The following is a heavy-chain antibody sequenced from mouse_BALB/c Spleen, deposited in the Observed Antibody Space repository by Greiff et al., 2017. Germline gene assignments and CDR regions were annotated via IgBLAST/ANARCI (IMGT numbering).Heavy chain of an antibody. CDR3: ASLLRPFAY. CDR1: GFSLTSYG. V-gene: IGHV2-9*02. D-gene: IGHD1-2*01. J-gene: IGHJ3*01. CDR2: IWAGGST. Sequence: QVQLKESGPGLVAPSQSLSITCTVSGFSLTSYGVHWVRQPPGKGLEWLGVIWAGGSTNYNSALMSRLSISKDNSKSQVFLKMNSLQTDDTAMYCCASLLRPFAYWGQGTLVTVSA.